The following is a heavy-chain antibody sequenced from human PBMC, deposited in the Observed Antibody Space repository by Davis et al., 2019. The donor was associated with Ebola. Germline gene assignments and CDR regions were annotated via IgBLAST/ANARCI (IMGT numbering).Heavy chain of an antibody. J-gene: IGHJ4*02. CDR2: ITDSGGNT. V-gene: IGHV3-23*01. Sequence: GESLKISCAASGFTFNIYAMSWVRQAPGKGLEWVSSITDSGGNTYNADSVKGRFTISRDNSKNTLYLQMNSVRAEDTAVYYCARQRSRSYSLDYWGQGTLVTVSS. D-gene: IGHD1-26*01. CDR1: GFTFNIYA. CDR3: ARQRSRSYSLDY.